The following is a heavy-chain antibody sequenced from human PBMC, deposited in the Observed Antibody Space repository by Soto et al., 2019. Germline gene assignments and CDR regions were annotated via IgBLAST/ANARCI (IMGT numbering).Heavy chain of an antibody. V-gene: IGHV3-23*01. J-gene: IGHJ4*02. Sequence: PGGSLRLSXPAPGFIFSRYAMSWVRQAPAKGLAWVSSVSNSGGRTYYTDSVKGRFTIPRDSSKNTVYLQMNSLKAEETAVHYCAKVWGDSSGNGFDYWGQGTLVTVSS. CDR1: GFIFSRYA. CDR2: VSNSGGRT. CDR3: AKVWGDSSGNGFDY. D-gene: IGHD3-22*01.